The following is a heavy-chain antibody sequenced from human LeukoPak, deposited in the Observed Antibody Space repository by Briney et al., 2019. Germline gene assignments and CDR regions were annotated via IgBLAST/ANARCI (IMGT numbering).Heavy chain of an antibody. Sequence: ASVKVSRKASGYTFTGYYMHWVRQAPGQGLEWMGWINPDNGDTNYAQKFQGRVTMTRDMSISTAYMELSRLRSDDTAVYYCARDPSNSGYDYLYYFDYWGQGTLVTVSS. J-gene: IGHJ4*02. CDR2: INPDNGDT. CDR1: GYTFTGYY. D-gene: IGHD5-12*01. CDR3: ARDPSNSGYDYLYYFDY. V-gene: IGHV1-2*02.